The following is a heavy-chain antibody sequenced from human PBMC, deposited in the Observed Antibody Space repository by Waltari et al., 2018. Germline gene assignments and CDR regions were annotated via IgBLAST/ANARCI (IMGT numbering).Heavy chain of an antibody. J-gene: IGHJ4*02. CDR2: INQDGSGE. V-gene: IGHV3-7*04. Sequence: EVQLVESGGGLVQPGGSLRLSCAVSGFTVRNFWMRWARQAPGKGLGWVANINQDGSGEYYVDSVKGRFTISMDNAKNSLYLQMNSLRAEDTAVYYCQRGDYWGQGTLVTVSS. CDR1: GFTVRNFW. CDR3: QRGDY.